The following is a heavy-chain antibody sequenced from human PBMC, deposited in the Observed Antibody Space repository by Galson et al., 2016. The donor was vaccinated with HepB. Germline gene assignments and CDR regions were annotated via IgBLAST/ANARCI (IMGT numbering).Heavy chain of an antibody. CDR3: ARDLAYSGGC. V-gene: IGHV3-21*01. CDR1: GFTFSSYS. CDR2: ISSSGSYV. Sequence: SLRLSCAAFGFTFSSYSMNWVRQAPGKGLEWVSSISSSGSYVYYADSVKGRFTISRDNAKNSLYLQMNSLRAEDTAVYYCARDLAYSGGCGGQGTLVAVSS. D-gene: IGHD1-26*01. J-gene: IGHJ4*02.